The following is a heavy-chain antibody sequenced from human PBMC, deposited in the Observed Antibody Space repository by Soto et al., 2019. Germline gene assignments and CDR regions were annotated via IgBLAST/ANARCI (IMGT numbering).Heavy chain of an antibody. CDR3: ARDTEGYCSSDSCSDTRPTSVHYYYYYMDV. D-gene: IGHD2-15*01. J-gene: IGHJ6*03. CDR2: ISSGSSTI. CDR1: GFTFSSYS. Sequence: EVQLVESGGGLVQPGGSLRLSCAASGFTFSSYSMNWVRQAPGKGLEWVSYISSGSSTIYYADSVKGRFTISRDNAKNSLYLQMNSLRAEDTAVYYCARDTEGYCSSDSCSDTRPTSVHYYYYYMDVWGKGTTVTVSS. V-gene: IGHV3-48*01.